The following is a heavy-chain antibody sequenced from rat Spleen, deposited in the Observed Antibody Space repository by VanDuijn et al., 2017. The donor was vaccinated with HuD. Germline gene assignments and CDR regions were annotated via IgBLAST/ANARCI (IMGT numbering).Heavy chain of an antibody. CDR3: IRESLPGYNSHWFVY. V-gene: IGHV2S30*01. CDR2: MKYDGDT. Sequence: QVQLKESGPGLVQPSQTLSLTCTVSGFSLTDYSVHWVRQPPGKGLEWMGRMKYDGDTYYNSALRSRLSISRDTSKSQVFLNVNSLQTEDTATYFCIRESLPGYNSHWFVYWGQGTLVTVSS. J-gene: IGHJ3*01. D-gene: IGHD1-4*01. CDR1: GFSLTDYS.